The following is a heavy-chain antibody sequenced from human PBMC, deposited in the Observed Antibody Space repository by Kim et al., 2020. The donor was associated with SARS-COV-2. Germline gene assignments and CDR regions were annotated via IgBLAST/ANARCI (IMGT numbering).Heavy chain of an antibody. CDR2: ISWDGTTT. D-gene: IGHD2-2*01. CDR1: GFTFDDYG. J-gene: IGHJ6*02. Sequence: GGSLRLSCEASGFTFDDYGMHWARQTPGKGLEWVALISWDGTTTYYAGSVKGRFTISRDNSKNSLYLEMNSLRVEDSALYYCAKDVDGSTKYYGMDVWGQGTTVTVSS. CDR3: AKDVDGSTKYYGMDV. V-gene: IGHV3-43D*03.